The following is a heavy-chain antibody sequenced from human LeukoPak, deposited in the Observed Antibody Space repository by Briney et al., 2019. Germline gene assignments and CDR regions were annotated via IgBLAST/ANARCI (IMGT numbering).Heavy chain of an antibody. V-gene: IGHV1-46*01. J-gene: IGHJ4*02. D-gene: IGHD1/OR15-1a*01. CDR1: GYTFT. CDR3: ARVGTTGATADN. Sequence: ASVKVSCKASGYTFTIHWVRQAPGQGLEWMGIINPSGGSTSYAQKFQGRVTMTRDTSTSTVYMELSSLRSEDTAVYFCARVGTTGATADNWGQGTLVTVSS. CDR2: INPSGGST.